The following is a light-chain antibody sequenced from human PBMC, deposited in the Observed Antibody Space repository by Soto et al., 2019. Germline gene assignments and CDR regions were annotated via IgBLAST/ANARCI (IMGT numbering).Light chain of an antibody. V-gene: IGKV4-1*01. J-gene: IGKJ2*01. CDR2: WAS. CDR3: QQYFSTPYI. CDR1: QSVLYSSNNKNY. Sequence: DIVMTQSPDSLAVSLGERATINCKSSQSVLYSSNNKNYLAWYQQKPGQPPKLLIYWASTRESGVPRKSGALDGFMASGFGTDFTPPYRSMQAEDVAVYYVQQYFSTPYILGRGTRRE.